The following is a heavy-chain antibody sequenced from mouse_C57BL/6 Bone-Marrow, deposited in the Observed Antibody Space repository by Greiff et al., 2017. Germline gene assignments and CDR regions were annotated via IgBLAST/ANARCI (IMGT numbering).Heavy chain of an antibody. V-gene: IGHV1-54*01. J-gene: IGHJ3*01. CDR3: AREGWLRRGFSY. D-gene: IGHD2-2*01. Sequence: QVQLQQSGAELVRPGTSVKVSCKASGYAFTNYLIEWVKQRPGQGLEWIGVINPGSGGTNYNEKFKGKATLTAAKSSSTAYMQLSSLTSEDSAVYFCAREGWLRRGFSYWGQGTLVTVSA. CDR2: INPGSGGT. CDR1: GYAFTNYL.